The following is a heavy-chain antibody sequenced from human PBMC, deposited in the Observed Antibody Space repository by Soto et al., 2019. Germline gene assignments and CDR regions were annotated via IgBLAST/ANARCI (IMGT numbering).Heavy chain of an antibody. V-gene: IGHV3-11*01. J-gene: IGHJ6*03. CDR3: ARETYYDILTGYSKYYYYMGV. Sequence: GGSLRLSCAASGFNFSDYDMSWIRQATGKGLEWVSYISSSGSTIYYADSVKGRFTISRDNAKNSLYLQMNSLRAEDTAVYYCARETYYDILTGYSKYYYYMGVWGKRTSVT. D-gene: IGHD3-9*01. CDR2: ISSSGSTI. CDR1: GFNFSDYD.